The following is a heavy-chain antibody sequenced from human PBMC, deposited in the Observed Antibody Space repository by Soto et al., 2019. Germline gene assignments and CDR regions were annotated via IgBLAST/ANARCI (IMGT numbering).Heavy chain of an antibody. Sequence: QLHLQASGPGLVEPSETLSLTCTVSGGSFSRSNYFWGWIRQPPGTWLEWIGNIFYGGVSGAAYFSPSFNRRVTISVETSMYLFSLKMTALTAAVTAVYFCARRGGGDSRFDSWGQGKLVTVSS. CDR2: IFYGGVSGAA. CDR3: ARRGGGDSRFDS. D-gene: IGHD4-17*01. J-gene: IGHJ4*02. CDR1: GGSFSRSNYF. V-gene: IGHV4-39*01.